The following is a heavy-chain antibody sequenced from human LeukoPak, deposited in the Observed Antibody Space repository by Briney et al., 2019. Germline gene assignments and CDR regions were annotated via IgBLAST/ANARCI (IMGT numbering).Heavy chain of an antibody. CDR2: IYQDGHT. CDR3: ARATKGDIAARPLYYFDY. J-gene: IGHJ4*02. CDR1: GYSISRGYY. D-gene: IGHD6-6*01. V-gene: IGHV4-38-2*02. Sequence: SETLSLTCTVSGYSISRGYYWGWIRHSPEKGLEWIGSIYQDGHTYYNPSLESRVTMSVDTSKNQFSLKVDSVTAADTAVYYCARATKGDIAARPLYYFDYWGQGTLVTVSS.